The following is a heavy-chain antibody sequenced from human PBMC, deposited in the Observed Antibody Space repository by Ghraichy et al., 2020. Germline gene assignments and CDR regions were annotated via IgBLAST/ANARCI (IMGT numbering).Heavy chain of an antibody. D-gene: IGHD6-13*01. CDR3: ARLPVPRREAVGHWYFAL. CDR2: ISGSSITI. V-gene: IGHV3-48*01. J-gene: IGHJ2*01. Sequence: GGSLRLSCEGSGFTFSSYAMSWVRLTPRKALEWVSYISGSSITIFYTDSVKGRFTISRDNAKNTLYLQMKSLRAEDTAVYYCARLPVPRREAVGHWYFALCRRGMLATASS. CDR1: GFTFSSYA.